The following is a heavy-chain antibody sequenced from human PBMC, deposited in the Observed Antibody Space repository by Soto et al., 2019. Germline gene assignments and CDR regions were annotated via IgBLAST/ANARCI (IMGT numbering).Heavy chain of an antibody. CDR3: AVGTQGEYYYYYYMDV. D-gene: IGHD1-7*01. CDR1: GGSISSYY. V-gene: IGHV4-59*08. Sequence: SETLSLTCTVSGGSISSYYWSWIRQPPGKGLEWIGYIYYSGSTNYNPSLKSRVTISVDTSKNQFSLKLSSVTAADTAVYYCAVGTQGEYYYYYYMDVWGKGTTVTVSS. J-gene: IGHJ6*03. CDR2: IYYSGST.